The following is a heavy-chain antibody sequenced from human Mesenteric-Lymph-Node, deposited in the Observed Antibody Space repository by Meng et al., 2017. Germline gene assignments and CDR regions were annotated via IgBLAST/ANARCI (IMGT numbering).Heavy chain of an antibody. Sequence: ASVKVSCKASGYTFTSYYMHWVRQAPGQGLEWMGIINPSGGSTSYAQKFQGRVTITADKSTSTAYMELSSLRSEDTAVYYCARDLVVVVTARYYYYYGMDVWGQGTTVTVSS. CDR3: ARDLVVVVTARYYYYYGMDV. CDR2: INPSGGST. J-gene: IGHJ6*02. V-gene: IGHV1-46*01. CDR1: GYTFTSYY. D-gene: IGHD2-21*02.